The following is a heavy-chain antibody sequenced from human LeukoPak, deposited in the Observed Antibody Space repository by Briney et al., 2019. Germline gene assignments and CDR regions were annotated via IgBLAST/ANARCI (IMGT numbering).Heavy chain of an antibody. CDR3: ASSSTVYYYYMDV. V-gene: IGHV1-2*02. CDR2: INPNSGGT. CDR1: GYTFAGYY. Sequence: ASVKVSCKASGYTFAGYYMHWVRQAPGQGLEWRGWINPNSGGTNCAQKFQGRVTMTRDTSISTAYMELSRLRSDDTAVYYCASSSTVYYYYMDVWGKGTTVTVSS. J-gene: IGHJ6*03. D-gene: IGHD2-2*01.